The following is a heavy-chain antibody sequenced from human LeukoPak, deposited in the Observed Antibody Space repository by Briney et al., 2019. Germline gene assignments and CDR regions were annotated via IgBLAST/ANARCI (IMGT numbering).Heavy chain of an antibody. CDR2: IRSKANRYAT. J-gene: IGHJ4*02. D-gene: IGHD3-10*01. Sequence: PGGXXRLSCAASGFTFSGSAMHWVRQASGKGLEWVGRIRSKANRYATAYAASAKGRFTISRDDSKNTAYLQMNSLKTEDTAVYYCTRNIWFGAPFDYWGQGTLVTVSS. V-gene: IGHV3-73*01. CDR1: GFTFSGSA. CDR3: TRNIWFGAPFDY.